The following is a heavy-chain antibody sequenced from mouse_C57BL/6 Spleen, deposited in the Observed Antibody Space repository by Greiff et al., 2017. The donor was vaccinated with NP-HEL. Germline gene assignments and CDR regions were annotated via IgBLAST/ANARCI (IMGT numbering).Heavy chain of an antibody. J-gene: IGHJ2*01. CDR3: AREGITTAVGY. V-gene: IGHV5-4*01. CDR2: ISDGGSYT. D-gene: IGHD1-2*01. CDR1: GFTFSSYA. Sequence: EVQLVESGGGLVKPGGSLKLSCAASGFTFSSYAMSWVRQTPEKRLEWVATISDGGSYTYYPDNVKGRFTISRDNAKNNLYLQMSHLKSEDTAMYYCAREGITTAVGYWGQGTTLTVSS.